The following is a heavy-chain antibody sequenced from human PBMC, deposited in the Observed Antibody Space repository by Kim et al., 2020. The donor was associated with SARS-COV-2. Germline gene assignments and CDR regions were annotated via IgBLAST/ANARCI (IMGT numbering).Heavy chain of an antibody. CDR1: GFTFSDYY. J-gene: IGHJ3*02. CDR3: AAAHDYGDYVDTFHI. CDR2: ITGSSNYA. D-gene: IGHD4-17*01. V-gene: IGHV3-11*06. Sequence: GGSLRLSCAASGFTFSDYYMSWIRQAPGKGLEWLSYITGSSNYANYADSVRGRFTISRDNAKNSLFLQMNSLRAEDTAVYYCAAAHDYGDYVDTFHIWGQGTLVTGSS.